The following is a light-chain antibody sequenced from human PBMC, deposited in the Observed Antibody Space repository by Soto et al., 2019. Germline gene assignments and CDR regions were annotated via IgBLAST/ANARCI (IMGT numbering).Light chain of an antibody. J-gene: IGKJ1*01. CDR3: QQYDVHPKT. CDR2: DAS. V-gene: IGKV1-5*01. CDR1: ENIKNW. Sequence: DVQMTQSPSTLAASVGDRVTITCLASENIKNWLAWYQQTPGKDPKVLISDASRLETGVPSRFSGSGYGTDFTLTITSLQTDDFGTYHCQQYDVHPKTFGQGTKVDIK.